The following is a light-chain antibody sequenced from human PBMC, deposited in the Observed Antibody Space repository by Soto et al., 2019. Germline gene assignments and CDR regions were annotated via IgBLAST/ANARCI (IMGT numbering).Light chain of an antibody. CDR1: SSNIGGNG. CDR2: SND. CDR3: AAWYDSLTGSV. V-gene: IGLV1-44*01. Sequence: QSVLTQPPSASGTPGQRVTISCSGRSSNIGGNGVNWYQQLPGTAPKLLIYSNDQRPSGVPHRFSGSKSGSSASLAISGLQSEDEADDYCAAWYDSLTGSVFGGGTKLTVL. J-gene: IGLJ2*01.